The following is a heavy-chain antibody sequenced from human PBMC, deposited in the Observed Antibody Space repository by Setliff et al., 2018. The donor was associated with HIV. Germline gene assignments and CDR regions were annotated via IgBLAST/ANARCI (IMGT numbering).Heavy chain of an antibody. CDR1: GVSISSGSYY. Sequence: SETLSLTCTVSGVSISSGSYYWGWIRQPPGQGLEWIGSIYHSGFTYHNPSLKSRITLSVDTSKNQFSLKLSSVTAADTAVYYCAFSKQMATMAFDYWGQGALVTVSS. V-gene: IGHV4-39*01. CDR3: AFSKQMATMAFDY. J-gene: IGHJ4*02. D-gene: IGHD5-12*01. CDR2: IYHSGFT.